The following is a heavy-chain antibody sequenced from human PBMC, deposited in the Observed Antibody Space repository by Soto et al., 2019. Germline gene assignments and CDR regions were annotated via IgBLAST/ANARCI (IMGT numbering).Heavy chain of an antibody. CDR1: GGSISPYY. J-gene: IGHJ4*02. D-gene: IGHD5-12*01. CDR3: ARVGYTSGHGFDY. V-gene: IGHV4-34*01. Sequence: SETLSLTCAVYGGSISPYYCSWSRQPPGKGLEWIGDINHRGSTNYSPSLKSRLSISVDTSQNQFSLNLTSVTAADTAVYYCARVGYTSGHGFDYWGQGTLVTVSS. CDR2: INHRGST.